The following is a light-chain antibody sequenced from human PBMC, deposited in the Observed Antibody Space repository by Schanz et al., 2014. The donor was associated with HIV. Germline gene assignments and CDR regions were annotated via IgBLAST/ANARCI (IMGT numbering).Light chain of an antibody. CDR3: AAWDDSLNGWV. Sequence: QSMLTQPPSLSGAPGQWVTISCSGSSSNVGSNTVHWYQHLPGTAPKLIMYNSYHRPSGVPDRFSGSSSGTSASLAISGLQSEDEADYYCAAWDDSLNGWVFGGGTKLTVL. CDR1: SSNVGSNT. V-gene: IGLV1-44*01. CDR2: NSY. J-gene: IGLJ3*02.